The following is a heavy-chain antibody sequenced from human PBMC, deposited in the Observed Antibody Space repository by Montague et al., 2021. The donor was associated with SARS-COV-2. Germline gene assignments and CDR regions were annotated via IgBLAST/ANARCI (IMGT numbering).Heavy chain of an antibody. D-gene: IGHD1-26*01. J-gene: IGHJ4*02. CDR3: VRDPAPSGSGTFYDY. Sequence: SETLSLTCTVSGDSVSHDFWTWIRQPPGKGPEWIGYVYYSRSSSYNPSLRGRVSIAVDTSKNQFSLRLSTVTAADTAIYYCVRDPAPSGSGTFYDYWSQGTLVAVSS. CDR2: VYYSRSS. V-gene: IGHV4-59*02. CDR1: GDSVSHDF.